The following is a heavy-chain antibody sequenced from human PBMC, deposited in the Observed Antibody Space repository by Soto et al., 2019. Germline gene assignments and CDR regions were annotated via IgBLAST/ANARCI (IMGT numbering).Heavy chain of an antibody. D-gene: IGHD6-6*01. CDR3: ASTDYSSSSKFDY. CDR2: IYYSGST. J-gene: IGHJ4*02. CDR1: GGSISSYY. Sequence: PSETLSLTCIVSGGSISSYYWSWIRQPPGKGLEWIGYIYYSGSTNYNPSLKSRVTISVDTSKNQFSLKLTYVTAADTAVYYCASTDYSSSSKFDYWGQGTLVTVSS. V-gene: IGHV4-59*01.